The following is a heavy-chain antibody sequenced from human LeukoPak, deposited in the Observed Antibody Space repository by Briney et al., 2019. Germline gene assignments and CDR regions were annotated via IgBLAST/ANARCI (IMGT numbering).Heavy chain of an antibody. CDR2: IRYDGSNK. Sequence: GGSLRLSCAASGFTFSSYGMHWVRQAPGKGLEWVAFIRYDGSNKYYADSVKGRFTISRDNSKNTLYLQMNSLRAEDTAVYYCAKVRPSVVPASSRGLGYYMDVWGKGTTVTVSS. CDR3: AKVRPSVVPASSRGLGYYMDV. CDR1: GFTFSSYG. J-gene: IGHJ6*03. D-gene: IGHD2-2*01. V-gene: IGHV3-30*02.